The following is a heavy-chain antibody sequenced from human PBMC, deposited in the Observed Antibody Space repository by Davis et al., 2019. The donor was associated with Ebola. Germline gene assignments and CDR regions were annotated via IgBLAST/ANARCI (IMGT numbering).Heavy chain of an antibody. CDR3: ARIRTFVSGSYGLDY. CDR2: IDWDDDK. Sequence: SGPTLVKPTQTLTLTCTFSGFSLSTSGMCVSWIRQPPGKALEWLARIDWDDDKYYSTSLKTRLTISKDTSKNQVVLTMTNMDPVDTATYYCARIRTFVSGSYGLDYWGQGTLVTVSS. CDR1: GFSLSTSGMC. D-gene: IGHD1-26*01. V-gene: IGHV2-70*11. J-gene: IGHJ4*02.